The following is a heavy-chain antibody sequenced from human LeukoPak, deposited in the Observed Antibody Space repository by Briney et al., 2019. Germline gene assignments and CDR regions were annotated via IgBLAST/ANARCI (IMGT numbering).Heavy chain of an antibody. D-gene: IGHD3-22*01. CDR2: IYSGGGT. J-gene: IGHJ4*02. CDR3: ARDPAPDSSGYYLPRWDY. V-gene: IGHV3-53*01. CDR1: GFTVSSNF. Sequence: GGSLRLSCAAFGFTVSSNFMSWVRQAPGKGLEWVSLIYSGGGTYYADSVKGRFTISRDNSKNTLYLQMNSLRAEDTAVYYCARDPAPDSSGYYLPRWDYWGQGTLVTVSS.